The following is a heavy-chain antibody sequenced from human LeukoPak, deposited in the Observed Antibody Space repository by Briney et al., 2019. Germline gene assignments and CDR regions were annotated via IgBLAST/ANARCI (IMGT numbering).Heavy chain of an antibody. V-gene: IGHV3-66*01. D-gene: IGHD6-19*01. CDR3: VRMVTGWPNWIDP. CDR2: IYSGGSA. Sequence: GGSLRLSCAASGFTVSSYYMSWVRQAPGKGLELVSVIYSGGSAYSADSVKGRFTMSRDNSKNTLYLQMNSLRAEDTAVYYCVRMVTGWPNWIDPWGQGTLVTVSS. CDR1: GFTVSSYY. J-gene: IGHJ5*02.